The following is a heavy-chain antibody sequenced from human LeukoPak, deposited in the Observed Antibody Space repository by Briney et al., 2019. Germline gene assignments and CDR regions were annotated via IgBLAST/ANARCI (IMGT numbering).Heavy chain of an antibody. D-gene: IGHD2-15*01. V-gene: IGHV3-7*01. CDR1: GLTFSSFW. CDR2: IKQAGSDE. J-gene: IGHJ4*02. Sequence: GGSLRLSCAAPGLTFSSFWMTCVRQAPRKGREWVANIKQAGSDEYYVDSVKGRFTISRDNAKNSLYLQMNSLRAEDTAVYYCASWVGRDYWGQGTLVTVSS. CDR3: ASWVGRDY.